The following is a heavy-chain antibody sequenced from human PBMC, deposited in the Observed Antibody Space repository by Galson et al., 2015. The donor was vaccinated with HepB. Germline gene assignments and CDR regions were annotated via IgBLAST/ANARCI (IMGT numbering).Heavy chain of an antibody. CDR3: ARVSRGIAAAVDY. J-gene: IGHJ4*02. Sequence: SLRLSCAASGSTFSSYSMHWVRQSPGKGLEWVALISNDGSNTYYADSVKGRFTISRDNSKNTLYLQMSSLRAEDTAVYYCARVSRGIAAAVDYWGQGTLVTVSA. CDR1: GSTFSSYS. D-gene: IGHD6-13*01. CDR2: ISNDGSNT. V-gene: IGHV3-30*15.